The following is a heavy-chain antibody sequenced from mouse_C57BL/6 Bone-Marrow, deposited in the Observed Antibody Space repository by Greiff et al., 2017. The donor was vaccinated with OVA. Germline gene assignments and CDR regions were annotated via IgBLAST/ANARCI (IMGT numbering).Heavy chain of an antibody. CDR3: ARSEDSSGSAYYFDY. V-gene: IGHV1-26*01. D-gene: IGHD3-2*02. CDR1: GYTFTDYY. J-gene: IGHJ2*01. Sequence: EVQLQQSGPELVKPGASVKISCKASGYTFTDYYMNWVKQSHGKSLEWIGDINPNNGGTSYNQKFKGKATLTVDKSSSTAYMELRSLTSEDSAVYYCARSEDSSGSAYYFDYWGQGTTLTVSS. CDR2: INPNNGGT.